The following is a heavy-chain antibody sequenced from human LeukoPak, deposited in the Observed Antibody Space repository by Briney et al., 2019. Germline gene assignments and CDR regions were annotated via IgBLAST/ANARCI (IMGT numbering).Heavy chain of an antibody. CDR1: GFTFSNYA. V-gene: IGHV3-23*01. D-gene: IGHD5-24*01. CDR2: IVGSGGST. J-gene: IGHJ3*02. CDR3: AKAFDGYPHDAFDI. Sequence: GGSLRLSCEVSGFTFSNYAMSWVRQAPEKGLEWVSAIVGSGGSTYYADSVKGRFTIFRDNSKNTLYLQMNSLRAEDTAVYYCAKAFDGYPHDAFDIWGQGTMVTVSS.